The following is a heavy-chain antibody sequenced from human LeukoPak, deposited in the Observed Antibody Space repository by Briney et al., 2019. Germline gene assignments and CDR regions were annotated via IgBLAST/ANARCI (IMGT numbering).Heavy chain of an antibody. CDR3: ARPNGGSYSHFDY. D-gene: IGHD1-26*01. Sequence: GGSLQISCKGSGYRFTSYWIGWVRQLPGKGLEWMGIIYPGDSDTRYSPSFQGQVTISADKSISTAYLQWSSLKASDTAMYYCARPNGGSYSHFDYWGQGTLVTVSS. V-gene: IGHV5-51*01. J-gene: IGHJ4*02. CDR2: IYPGDSDT. CDR1: GYRFTSYW.